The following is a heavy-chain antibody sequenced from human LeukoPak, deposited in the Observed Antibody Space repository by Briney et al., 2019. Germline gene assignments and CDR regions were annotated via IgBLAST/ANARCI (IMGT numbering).Heavy chain of an antibody. CDR3: ASILRSSSGYYFDY. D-gene: IGHD3-10*01. CDR2: IYSGDTT. V-gene: IGHV3-66*01. Sequence: GGSLRLSCAASGYTVSTNYMSWVRQAPGKGLEWVSVIYSGDTTFYADSVRGKFTISRDNSKNTLYLQMNSLRAEDTAVYYCASILRSSSGYYFDYWGQGTLVTVSS. CDR1: GYTVSTNY. J-gene: IGHJ4*02.